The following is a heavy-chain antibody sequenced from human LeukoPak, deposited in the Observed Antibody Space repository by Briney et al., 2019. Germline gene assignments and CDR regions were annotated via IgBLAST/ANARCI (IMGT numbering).Heavy chain of an antibody. CDR1: GFTFSSYA. J-gene: IGHJ4*02. D-gene: IGHD5-24*01. Sequence: GGSLRLSCAASGFTFSSYAMSWVRQAPGKGLEWVSSISSSSSYIYYADSVKGRFTISRDNAKNSLYLQMNSLRAEDTAVYYCARVEMATITLDYWGQGTLVTVSS. V-gene: IGHV3-21*01. CDR3: ARVEMATITLDY. CDR2: ISSSSSYI.